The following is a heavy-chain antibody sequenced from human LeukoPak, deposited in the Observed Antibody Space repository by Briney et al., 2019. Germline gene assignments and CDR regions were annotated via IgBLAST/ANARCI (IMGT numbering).Heavy chain of an antibody. CDR2: ISSSRSYI. J-gene: IGHJ4*02. Sequence: KPGGTLRLSCAASGFTFSSYSMNWVRQAPGKGLEWVSAISSSRSYIYYTDSVNGRFTIARDNAKNSTYLISNIRRAEDTAVSYCARANYYDRSGSSEYDYWGQGTLVTVSS. D-gene: IGHD3-22*01. CDR3: ARANYYDRSGSSEYDY. CDR1: GFTFSSYS. V-gene: IGHV3-21*01.